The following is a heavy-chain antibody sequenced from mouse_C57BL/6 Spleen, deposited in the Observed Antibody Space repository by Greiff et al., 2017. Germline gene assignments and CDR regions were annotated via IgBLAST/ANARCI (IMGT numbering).Heavy chain of an antibody. CDR2: IDPEDGET. Sequence: EVNLVESGAELVKPGASVKLSCTASGFNIKDYYMHWVKQRNEQGLEWIGRIDPEDGETKYAPKFQGKATITADTSSNTASLQLSSLTSEDTAVHYCSGGEAYYSNYLVFCYWGQGATLTVSS. CDR1: GFNIKDYY. V-gene: IGHV14-2*01. J-gene: IGHJ2*01. CDR3: SGGEAYYSNYLVFCY. D-gene: IGHD2-5*01.